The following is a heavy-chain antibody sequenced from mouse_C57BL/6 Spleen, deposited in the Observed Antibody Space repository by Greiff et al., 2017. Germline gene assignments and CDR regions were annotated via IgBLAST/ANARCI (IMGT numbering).Heavy chain of an antibody. V-gene: IGHV1-26*01. D-gene: IGHD3-1*01. CDR2: INPNNGGT. CDR1: GYTFTDYY. CDR3: SRRGF. J-gene: IGHJ2*01. Sequence: EVQLQQSGPELAKPGASVKLSCKASGYTFTDYYMNWVKQSHGKSLEWIGDINPNNGGTSYNQKFKGKATVTVDKSSSTAYMELRSLTSEDSAVYYCSRRGFWGQGITLTVYS.